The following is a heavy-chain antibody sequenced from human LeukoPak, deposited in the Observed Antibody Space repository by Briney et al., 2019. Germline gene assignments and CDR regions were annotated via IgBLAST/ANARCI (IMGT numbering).Heavy chain of an antibody. D-gene: IGHD2-15*01. Sequence: GGSLRLSCAASGFTFSSYAMSWVRQAPGKGLEWVSAISGSGGSTYYADSVKGRFTISRDNSKNTLYLQMNSLRAEDTAVYYCAKGVVVAATVPWAFDYWGQGTLVTVSS. V-gene: IGHV3-23*01. CDR2: ISGSGGST. CDR1: GFTFSSYA. CDR3: AKGVVVAATVPWAFDY. J-gene: IGHJ4*02.